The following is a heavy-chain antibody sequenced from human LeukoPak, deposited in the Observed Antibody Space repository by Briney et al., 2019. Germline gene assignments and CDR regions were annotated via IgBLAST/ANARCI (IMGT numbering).Heavy chain of an antibody. D-gene: IGHD3-10*01. CDR2: FDPEDGET. Sequence: ASVKVSCKVSGYTLTELSMHWVRQAPGKGLEWMGGFDPEDGETIYAQKFQGRVTMTEVTSTDTAYMELSSLRSEDTAVYYCATGRGYYYGLYGMDVWGKGTTVTVSS. J-gene: IGHJ6*04. V-gene: IGHV1-24*01. CDR3: ATGRGYYYGLYGMDV. CDR1: GYTLTELS.